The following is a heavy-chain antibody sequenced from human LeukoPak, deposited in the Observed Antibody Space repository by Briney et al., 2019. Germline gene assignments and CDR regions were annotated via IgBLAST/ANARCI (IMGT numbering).Heavy chain of an antibody. CDR3: ARDERYDSSGYPFDY. V-gene: IGHV1-2*02. J-gene: IGHJ4*02. CDR2: INPNSGGT. D-gene: IGHD3-22*01. CDR1: GYTFTDYY. Sequence: ASVKVSCKASGYTFTDYYMHWVRQAPGQGLEWMGWINPNSGGTNSAQKFQGRVTMTRDTSISTAYIELSRLRSDDTAVYYCARDERYDSSGYPFDYWGQGTLVTVSS.